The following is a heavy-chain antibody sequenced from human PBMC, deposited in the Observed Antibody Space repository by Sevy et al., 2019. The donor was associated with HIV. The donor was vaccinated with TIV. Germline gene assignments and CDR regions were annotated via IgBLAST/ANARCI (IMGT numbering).Heavy chain of an antibody. V-gene: IGHV1-8*01. Sequence: ASVKVSCKASRYTFTSYEINWVRQASGQGLEWMGWVIPNSGKTSYAQKFQGRVAMTRSTSTSTAYMELRSQLPDDTAIYYCAALVSCGGDCYYLDYWGQGTLVTVSS. CDR2: VIPNSGKT. J-gene: IGHJ4*02. CDR3: AALVSCGGDCYYLDY. CDR1: RYTFTSYE. D-gene: IGHD2-21*02.